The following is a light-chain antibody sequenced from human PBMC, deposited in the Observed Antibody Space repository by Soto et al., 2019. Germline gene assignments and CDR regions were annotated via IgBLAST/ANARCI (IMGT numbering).Light chain of an antibody. CDR1: QSISSSF. CDR3: QQSSNWPPAT. CDR2: GAS. J-gene: IGKJ5*01. Sequence: EIVLTQSPGILSLSPGERASLSCGASQSISSSFLAWYQQKPGQAPRLLIYGASSRATGIPDRFSGSGSGTDFTLTISSLEPEDFAVYYCQQSSNWPPATCGQGTRREIK. V-gene: IGKV3D-20*02.